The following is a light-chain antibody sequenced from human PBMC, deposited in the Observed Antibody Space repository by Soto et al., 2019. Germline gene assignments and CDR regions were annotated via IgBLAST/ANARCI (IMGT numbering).Light chain of an antibody. CDR2: GAS. CDR3: QQYNNWPRT. J-gene: IGKJ1*01. Sequence: EIVMTHSPATLSVSPGERATLSCRASQSVSSNLAWYQQKPGQAPRXLIYGASTRATGIPARFSGSGSGTELTITISSLQSEDCEVYYCQQYNNWPRTFGQGTKVDIK. V-gene: IGKV3-15*01. CDR1: QSVSSN.